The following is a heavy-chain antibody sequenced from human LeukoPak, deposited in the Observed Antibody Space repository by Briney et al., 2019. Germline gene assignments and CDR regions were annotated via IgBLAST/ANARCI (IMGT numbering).Heavy chain of an antibody. CDR2: INPKSGGT. J-gene: IGHJ5*02. Sequence: ASVKVSCKASGYTFTDYFMNWVRQAPGQGLEWMGWINPKSGGTVYAQKFQGRVTMTRDTSSSTAYMELSRLRSDDTAVYFCARKKGVAAAGTAWFDPWGQGTLVTVSS. CDR3: ARKKGVAAAGTAWFDP. D-gene: IGHD6-13*01. V-gene: IGHV1-2*02. CDR1: GYTFTDYF.